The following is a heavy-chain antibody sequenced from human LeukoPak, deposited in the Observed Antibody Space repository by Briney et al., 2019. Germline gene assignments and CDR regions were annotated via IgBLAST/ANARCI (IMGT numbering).Heavy chain of an antibody. CDR3: ARDILAYFDY. J-gene: IGHJ4*02. CDR2: IYYSGST. V-gene: IGHV4-59*01. CDR1: GGSISSYY. Sequence: SETLSLTCTVSGGSISSYYWSWIRQPPGKGLEWIGYIYYSGSTNYNPSLKGRVTISVDTSKNQFSLKLSSVTAADTAVYYCARDILAYFDYWGQGTLVTVSS. D-gene: IGHD2-21*01.